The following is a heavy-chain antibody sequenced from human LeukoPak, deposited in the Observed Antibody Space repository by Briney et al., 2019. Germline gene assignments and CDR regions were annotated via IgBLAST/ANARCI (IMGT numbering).Heavy chain of an antibody. D-gene: IGHD3-10*01. CDR1: GFTFSSYS. CDR3: ARDQRDSTMVRGVIYYYYYMDV. Sequence: GGSLRLSCAASGFTFSSYSMNWVRQAPGKGLEWVSYISSSSSTIYYADSVKGRFTISRDNAKNSLYLQMNSLRAEDTAVYYCARDQRDSTMVRGVIYYYYYMDVWGKGTTVTISS. V-gene: IGHV3-48*04. CDR2: ISSSSSTI. J-gene: IGHJ6*03.